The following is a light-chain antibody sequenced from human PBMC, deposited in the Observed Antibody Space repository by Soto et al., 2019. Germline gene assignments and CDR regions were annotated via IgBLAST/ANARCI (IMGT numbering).Light chain of an antibody. Sequence: QSVVTQAPSASGTPGQRVTISCSGSASNIGSNPVNWYQQLPGTAPKLLIYSSSHRPSGVPDRISGSKSGTSASLAISGLQSGDEADYYCAAWDVSLNVVVLGGGSKVTVL. J-gene: IGLJ2*01. CDR3: AAWDVSLNVVV. CDR1: ASNIGSNP. V-gene: IGLV1-44*01. CDR2: SSS.